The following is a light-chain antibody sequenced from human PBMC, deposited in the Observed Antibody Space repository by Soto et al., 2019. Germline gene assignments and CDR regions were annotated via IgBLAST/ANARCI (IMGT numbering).Light chain of an antibody. CDR3: RASTGISTLV. J-gene: IGLJ3*02. V-gene: IGLV2-14*01. Sequence: QSALTQPASVSGSAGQSITISCSGTMRDVGAYNLVSWYQQHPGTAPKLIIYEVRNRPSGISSRFSGSRSGNTASLTISGLQQEDEGDYYCRASTGISTLVFGGGTKLTVL. CDR2: EVR. CDR1: MRDVGAYNL.